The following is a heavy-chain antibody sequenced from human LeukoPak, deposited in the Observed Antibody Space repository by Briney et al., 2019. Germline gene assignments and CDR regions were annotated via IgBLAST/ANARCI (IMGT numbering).Heavy chain of an antibody. CDR2: MYHSGSS. J-gene: IGHJ4*02. CDR3: AKVGAYGDYARHDY. CDR1: GYSISSGYY. V-gene: IGHV4-38-2*01. Sequence: SETLPLTCDVSGYSISSGYYWAWIRQPPGKGLEWIGSMYHSGSSYYNPSLKSRITISVDTSKNQFSLKLSSVTAADTAVYYCAKVGAYGDYARHDYWGQGTLVTVSS. D-gene: IGHD4-17*01.